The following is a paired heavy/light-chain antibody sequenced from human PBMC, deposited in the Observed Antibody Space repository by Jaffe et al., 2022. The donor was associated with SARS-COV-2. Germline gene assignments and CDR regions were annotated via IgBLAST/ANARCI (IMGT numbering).Light chain of an antibody. Sequence: DVQMTQSPSSLSASVGDRVTVACRASQSVSTNVNWYQQRPGKAPKLLIYAASGLQSGVPSRFSGSGSGTDFTLTISSLQPEDFATYYCQQSYDSPWTFGQGTKVEIK. CDR1: QSVSTN. V-gene: IGKV1-39*01. J-gene: IGKJ1*01. CDR3: QQSYDSPWT. CDR2: AAS.
Heavy chain of an antibody. V-gene: IGHV3-9*01. Sequence: EVQLVESGGGLVQPGRSLRLSCAVSGIIFEDYAMHWVRQVPGKGLEWVSGISWNSGRKAYVDAVKGRFTISRDNAENSLYLDMNTLRVEDTAFYYCVKDFRTGLGGGLRFDHWGQGTLVTVSS. J-gene: IGHJ4*02. CDR1: GIIFEDYA. CDR3: VKDFRTGLGGGLRFDH. D-gene: IGHD2-8*02. CDR2: ISWNSGRK.